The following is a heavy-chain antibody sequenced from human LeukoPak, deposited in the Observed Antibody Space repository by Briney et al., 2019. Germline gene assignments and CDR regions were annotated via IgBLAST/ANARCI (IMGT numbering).Heavy chain of an antibody. CDR2: ISSNSRCT. V-gene: IGHV3-21*04. Sequence: GGSLRLSCAASGFTFSSYSMNWVRQAPGKGLEWASSISSNSRCTYYADSVKGRFTISRDNAKNSLYLQMNSLRAEDTAVYYCARDRFRSSYEPNEDGYFDYWGQGTLVTVSS. D-gene: IGHD3-22*01. CDR1: GFTFSSYS. CDR3: ARDRFRSSYEPNEDGYFDY. J-gene: IGHJ4*02.